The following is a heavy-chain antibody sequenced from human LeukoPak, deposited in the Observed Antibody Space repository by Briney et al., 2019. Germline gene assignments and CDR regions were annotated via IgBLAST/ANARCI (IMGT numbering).Heavy chain of an antibody. CDR2: IRYDGSNK. J-gene: IGHJ3*02. Sequence: GGSLRLSCAASGFTFSSYGMHWVRQAPGKGLEWVAFIRYDGSNKYYADSVKGRFTISRDNSKNTLYLQMNSLRAEDTAVYYCAKDIYGSGSYGDDAFDIWGQGTMVTVSS. V-gene: IGHV3-30*02. CDR3: AKDIYGSGSYGDDAFDI. CDR1: GFTFSSYG. D-gene: IGHD3-10*01.